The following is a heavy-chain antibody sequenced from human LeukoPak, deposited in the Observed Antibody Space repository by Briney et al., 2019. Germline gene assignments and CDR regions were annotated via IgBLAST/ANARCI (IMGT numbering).Heavy chain of an antibody. CDR3: ARDFGVDTSWDAFDI. CDR1: GYTFTNYY. CDR2: INPSGGST. D-gene: IGHD5-18*01. V-gene: IGHV1-46*01. J-gene: IGHJ3*02. Sequence: ASVKVFCKASGYTFTNYYIHCVRQAPGQGLEYMGIINPSGGSTSYAQKFQGRVTMTRDTSTSTVYMELSSLRSEDTAMFYCARDFGVDTSWDAFDIWGQGTMVTVSS.